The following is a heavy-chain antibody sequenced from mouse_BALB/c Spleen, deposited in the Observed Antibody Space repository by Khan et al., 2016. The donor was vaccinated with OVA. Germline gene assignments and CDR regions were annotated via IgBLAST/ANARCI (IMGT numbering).Heavy chain of an antibody. CDR2: INTGGDYI. V-gene: IGHV5-6*01. CDR1: GFTFSTYA. D-gene: IGHD1-1*01. CDR3: TRRSYGPFAY. J-gene: IGHJ3*01. Sequence: EVELVESGGDLVKPGGSLKLSCAASGFTFSTYALSWVRQTPDKRLAWVATINTGGDYIYYPDSVKGRFTISRDNDKNTLYLQMSSLRSEDTALSYSTRRSYGPFAYWGQGTLVTVSA.